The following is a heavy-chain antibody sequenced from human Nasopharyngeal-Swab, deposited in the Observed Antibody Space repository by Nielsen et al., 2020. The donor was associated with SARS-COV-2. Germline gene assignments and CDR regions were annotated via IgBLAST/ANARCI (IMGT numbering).Heavy chain of an antibody. CDR1: GFTFDDYA. CDR3: ARDAVPGYDSDPGNYYYGMDV. Sequence: SLKISCAATGFTFDDYAMHWVRQGPGKGLEWVSSITWNSDRVYADSVKGRFTISRDNSKNTLYLQMNSLRAEDTAVYYCARDAVPGYDSDPGNYYYGMDVWGQGTTVTVSS. V-gene: IGHV3-9*01. J-gene: IGHJ6*02. CDR2: ITWNSDR. D-gene: IGHD3-3*01.